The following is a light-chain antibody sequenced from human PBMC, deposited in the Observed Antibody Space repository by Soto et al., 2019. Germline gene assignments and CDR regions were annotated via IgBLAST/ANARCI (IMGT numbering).Light chain of an antibody. CDR3: QQYGSSPT. Sequence: EIVLTQSPDTLSLSPGERATLSCRASQSVSISYLAWYQQKPGQAPRLLIYGASSRATGIPDRFSGSGSGTDFTLTISRLEPEDFAVYYCQQYGSSPTFGQGTRWIS. CDR2: GAS. J-gene: IGKJ1*01. V-gene: IGKV3-20*01. CDR1: QSVSISY.